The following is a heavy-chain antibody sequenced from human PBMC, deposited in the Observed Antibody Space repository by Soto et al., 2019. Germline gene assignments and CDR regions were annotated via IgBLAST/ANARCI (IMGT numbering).Heavy chain of an antibody. Sequence: GGSLRLSCTASGFTFGDYAMSWFRQAPGKGLEWVGFIRSKAYGGTTEYAASVKGRFTISRDDSKSIAYLQMNSLKTEDTAVYYCTRDVSGSSWLSNDYWGQGTLVTVSS. CDR1: GFTFGDYA. CDR3: TRDVSGSSWLSNDY. CDR2: IRSKAYGGTT. D-gene: IGHD6-13*01. V-gene: IGHV3-49*03. J-gene: IGHJ4*02.